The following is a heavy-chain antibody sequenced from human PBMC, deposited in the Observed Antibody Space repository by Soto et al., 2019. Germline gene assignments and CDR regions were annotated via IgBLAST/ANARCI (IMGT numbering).Heavy chain of an antibody. Sequence: SETLSLTCTVSGGSFSSGSYYWSWIRQPPGKGLEWIGYIYYSGSTNYNPSLKSRVTISVDTSKNQFSLKLSSVTAADTAVYYCARDDRGGDSRFSYYYGMDVWGQGTTVTVSS. J-gene: IGHJ6*02. CDR1: GGSFSSGSYY. V-gene: IGHV4-61*01. CDR3: ARDDRGGDSRFSYYYGMDV. D-gene: IGHD6-13*01. CDR2: IYYSGST.